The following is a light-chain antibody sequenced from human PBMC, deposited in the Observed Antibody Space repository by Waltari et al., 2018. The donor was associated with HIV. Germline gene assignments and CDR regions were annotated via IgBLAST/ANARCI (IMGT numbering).Light chain of an antibody. J-gene: IGLJ2*01. Sequence: QSVLTQPPSASGTPGQRVTISCSGSSSNIGSNTVNWYQQLPGTAPKLLIYSSNKRPAGGAGRCSGSKSGTSASLWISVLQSEDEADYYCAAWDDSLNGRLVFGGGTKLTVL. CDR2: SSN. CDR3: AAWDDSLNGRLV. CDR1: SSNIGSNT. V-gene: IGLV1-44*01.